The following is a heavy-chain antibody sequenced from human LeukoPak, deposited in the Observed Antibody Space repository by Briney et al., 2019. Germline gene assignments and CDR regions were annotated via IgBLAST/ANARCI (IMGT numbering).Heavy chain of an antibody. V-gene: IGHV5-51*01. J-gene: IGHJ4*02. D-gene: IGHD2-15*01. CDR1: GYSFTSYW. CDR3: ARYAQPLPPGYYFDY. Sequence: GESLKISCKGSGYSFTSYWIGWVRQMPGKGLEWMGIIYPGDSDTRYSPSFQGQVTISADKSISTAYLQWSSLKVSDTAMYYCARYAQPLPPGYYFDYWGQGTLVTVSS. CDR2: IYPGDSDT.